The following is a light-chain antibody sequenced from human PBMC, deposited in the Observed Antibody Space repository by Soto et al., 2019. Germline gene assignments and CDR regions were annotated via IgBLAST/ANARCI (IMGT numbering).Light chain of an antibody. CDR1: QSVSTN. V-gene: IGKV3-15*01. J-gene: IGKJ1*01. CDR3: QQYNSYSPT. Sequence: EIVMTQSPSALSVSPGERATLSCRASQSVSTNLAWYQQKPGQAPRLLIYGASTRATGIPARFSGSGSGTESTLTISILQADDVAPYYSQQYNSYSPTFGQGTKVDI. CDR2: GAS.